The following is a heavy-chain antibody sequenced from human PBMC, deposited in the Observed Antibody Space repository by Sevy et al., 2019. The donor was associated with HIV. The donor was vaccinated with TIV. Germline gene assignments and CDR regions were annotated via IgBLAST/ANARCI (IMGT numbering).Heavy chain of an antibody. J-gene: IGHJ3*02. Sequence: GGSLRLSCAASGFTFSSYAMHWVRQAPGKGLEWVAVISYDGSNKYYADSVKGRFTISRDNSKNTLYLQMNSLRAEDTAVYYCPRDRAWESGAFDIWGQGTMVTVSS. D-gene: IGHD1-26*01. CDR3: PRDRAWESGAFDI. CDR1: GFTFSSYA. V-gene: IGHV3-30-3*01. CDR2: ISYDGSNK.